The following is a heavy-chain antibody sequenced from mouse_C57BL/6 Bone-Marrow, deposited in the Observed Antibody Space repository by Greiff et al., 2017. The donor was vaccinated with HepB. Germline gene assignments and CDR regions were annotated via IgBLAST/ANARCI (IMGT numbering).Heavy chain of an antibody. J-gene: IGHJ4*01. CDR2: IDPETGGT. CDR3: TRYDVGAPYYAMDY. Sequence: VQLQQSGAELVRPGASVTLSCKASGYTFTDYEMHWVKQTPVHGLEWIGAIDPETGGTAYNQKFKGKAILTADKSSSTAYMELRSLTSEDSAVYYCTRYDVGAPYYAMDYWGQVTSVTVSS. V-gene: IGHV1-15*01. CDR1: GYTFTDYE. D-gene: IGHD2-3*01.